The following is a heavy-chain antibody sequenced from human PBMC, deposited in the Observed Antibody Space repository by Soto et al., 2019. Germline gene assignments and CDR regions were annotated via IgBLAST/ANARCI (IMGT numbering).Heavy chain of an antibody. CDR2: INHSGST. D-gene: IGHD4-4*01. CDR1: GGSFSGYY. CDR3: ARRRPYSNTYYYMDV. Sequence: PSETLSLTCAVYGGSFSGYYWSWIRQPPGKWLEWIGEINHSGSTNYNPSLKSRVTISVDTSKNQFSLKLSSVTAADRAVYYCARRRPYSNTYYYMDVWGKGTTVTVSS. V-gene: IGHV4-34*01. J-gene: IGHJ6*03.